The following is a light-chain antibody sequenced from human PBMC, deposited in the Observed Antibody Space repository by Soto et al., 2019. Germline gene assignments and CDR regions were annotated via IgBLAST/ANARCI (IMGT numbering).Light chain of an antibody. Sequence: QSVLTQPASVSGSPGQSITISCTGTSSDVGGYDYVSWYQQYAGKAPKLTIYNVRNRPSGVSNRFAGSKSGNTASLTISGLQPEDEADYFCSSYTNSGTVLFGGGTKHTLL. CDR2: NVR. CDR1: SSDVGGYDY. CDR3: SSYTNSGTVL. V-gene: IGLV2-14*01. J-gene: IGLJ2*01.